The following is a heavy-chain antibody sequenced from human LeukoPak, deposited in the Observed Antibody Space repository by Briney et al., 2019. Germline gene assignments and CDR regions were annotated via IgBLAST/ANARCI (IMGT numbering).Heavy chain of an antibody. V-gene: IGHV3-23*01. CDR3: AKSRGDY. CDR1: GFTFSSYG. Sequence: PGGSLRLSCAASGFTFSSYGMSWVRLAPGKGLEWVSLVSVSGDTTYYADSVKGRFTISRDNSKNTLYLQMNSLRAGDTALYYCAKSRGDYWGQGTLVTVAS. CDR2: VSVSGDTT. J-gene: IGHJ4*02. D-gene: IGHD1-26*01.